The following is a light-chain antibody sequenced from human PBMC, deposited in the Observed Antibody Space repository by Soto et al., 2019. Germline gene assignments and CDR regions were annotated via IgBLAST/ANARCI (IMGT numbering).Light chain of an antibody. Sequence: EIVLAQSPATLSLSPGERATLSCRASQSVSSSLAWYQQKPGQAPRLLKYDASNRATGIPARLSGSGSGTDFTLTITSLEPEDFAVYYCQQRSNWPLTLGGGTKVEIK. J-gene: IGKJ4*01. CDR2: DAS. CDR1: QSVSSS. CDR3: QQRSNWPLT. V-gene: IGKV3-11*01.